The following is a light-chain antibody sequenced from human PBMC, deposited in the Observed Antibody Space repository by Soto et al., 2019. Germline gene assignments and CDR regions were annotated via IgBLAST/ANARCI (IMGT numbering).Light chain of an antibody. CDR3: CSYAGSSTQRV. CDR1: SSDVGSYNL. J-gene: IGLJ2*01. V-gene: IGLV2-23*01. CDR2: EGS. Sequence: QSVLTQPASVSGSPGQSITISCTGTSSDVGSYNLVSWYQQHLGKAPKLMIYEGSKRPSGVSNRFSGSKSGNTASLTISGLQAEDEADYYCCSYAGSSTQRVFGGGTKLTVL.